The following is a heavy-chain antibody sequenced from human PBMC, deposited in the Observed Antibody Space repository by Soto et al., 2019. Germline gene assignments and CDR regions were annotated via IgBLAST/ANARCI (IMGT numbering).Heavy chain of an antibody. D-gene: IGHD2-2*01. Sequence: TLSLTCVVSGVTIISGGYSWSWIRQPPGKGLEWIGYISHSGSTSYNPSLKSRVTISVDRSRNQFSLQLTSMTASNTAMYYCAIKSYQLLTARLETLAMWAKGT. CDR3: AIKSYQLLTARLETLAM. CDR1: GVTIISGGYS. V-gene: IGHV4-30-2*01. J-gene: IGHJ6*03. CDR2: ISHSGST.